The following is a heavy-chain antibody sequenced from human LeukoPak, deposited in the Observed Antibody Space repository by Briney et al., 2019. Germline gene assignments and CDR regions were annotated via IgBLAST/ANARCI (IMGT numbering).Heavy chain of an antibody. CDR2: MNPNSGNT. Sequence: ASVKVSCKASRYTFTSYDINWVRQATGQGLEWMGWMNPNSGNTGYAQKFQGRVTMTRNTSISTAYMELSSLRSEDTAVYYCARGITPGGIDYYYYMDVWGKGTTVTISS. CDR1: RYTFTSYD. J-gene: IGHJ6*03. CDR3: ARGITPGGIDYYYYMDV. D-gene: IGHD6-13*01. V-gene: IGHV1-8*01.